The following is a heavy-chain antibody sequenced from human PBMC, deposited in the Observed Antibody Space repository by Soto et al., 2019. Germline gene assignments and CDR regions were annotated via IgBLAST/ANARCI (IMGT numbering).Heavy chain of an antibody. CDR1: GCTFSDYA. J-gene: IGHJ4*02. Sequence: KVSCKASGCTFSDYAINWVRQAPGQGLEWMGGIIPIFDRTNYAQKFRGRVTITADKSTNTAYMELGGLTTEDTAFYYCAKVGHYGDNPYYLDSWGQGTLVTVSS. D-gene: IGHD4-17*01. CDR2: IIPIFDRT. V-gene: IGHV1-69*06. CDR3: AKVGHYGDNPYYLDS.